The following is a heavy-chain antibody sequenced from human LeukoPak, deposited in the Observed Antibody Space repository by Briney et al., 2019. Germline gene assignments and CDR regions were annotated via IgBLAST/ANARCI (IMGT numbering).Heavy chain of an antibody. CDR3: AREDIAAPDFDP. D-gene: IGHD6-13*01. V-gene: IGHV3-21*01. Sequence: PGGSLRLSSASSGFTFSSYSMNWVRQAPGKGLEWVSSISSSSSYIYYADSVNGRFTISRDNAKNSLYLQINSVRAEDTAAYYCAREDIAAPDFDPWGQGTLVTVSS. CDR1: GFTFSSYS. J-gene: IGHJ5*02. CDR2: ISSSSSYI.